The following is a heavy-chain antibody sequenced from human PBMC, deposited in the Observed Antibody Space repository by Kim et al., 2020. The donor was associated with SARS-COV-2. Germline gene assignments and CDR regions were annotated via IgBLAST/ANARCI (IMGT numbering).Heavy chain of an antibody. J-gene: IGHJ4*02. Sequence: STIYYADSVKGRFTISRDNAKNSLYLQMNSLRAEDTAVYYCARGVVVPALWGQGTLVTVSS. CDR3: ARGVVVPAL. D-gene: IGHD2-2*01. CDR2: STI. V-gene: IGHV3-48*03.